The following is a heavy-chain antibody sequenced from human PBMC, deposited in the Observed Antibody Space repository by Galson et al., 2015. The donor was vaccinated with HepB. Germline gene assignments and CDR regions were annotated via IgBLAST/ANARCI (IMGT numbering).Heavy chain of an antibody. Sequence: SLRLSCAASGVTIPSYSMNWVRKAPGKGLEWLAYISAGSTTIYYADSVKGRFTISRDNAKNFLYLHMNSLRGEDTAVYYCARNPPSYDYYNVDVWGHGTTVTVSS. CDR3: ARNPPSYDYYNVDV. CDR2: ISAGSTTI. CDR1: GVTIPSYS. V-gene: IGHV3-48*01. J-gene: IGHJ6*02.